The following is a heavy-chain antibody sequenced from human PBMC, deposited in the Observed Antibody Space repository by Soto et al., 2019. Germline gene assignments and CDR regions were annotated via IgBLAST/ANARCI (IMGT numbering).Heavy chain of an antibody. CDR2: ISPYNGNT. CDR3: SRDPDY. V-gene: IGHV1-18*01. J-gene: IGHJ4*02. Sequence: QVQLVQSGAEVKNPGASLTVSCKASGYSFPNYGISWVRQAPGQGLEWMAWISPYNGNTYHAQTFQGRVTLTTDTSTKTVYMELRSLRSDDPAVYYCSRDPDYLGQGTLVTVSS. CDR1: GYSFPNYG.